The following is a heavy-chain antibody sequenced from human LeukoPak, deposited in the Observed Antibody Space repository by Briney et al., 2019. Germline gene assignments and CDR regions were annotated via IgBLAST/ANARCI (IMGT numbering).Heavy chain of an antibody. V-gene: IGHV1-8*01. CDR1: GYTFTSYD. J-gene: IGHJ4*02. CDR2: MNPNSGNT. D-gene: IGHD3-3*01. CDR3: ARGLMGYYDFWSGPHD. Sequence: VASVKVSCKASGYTFTSYDINWVRQATGQGLEWMGWMNPNSGNTGYAQKFQGRVTMTRNTSISTAYMELSSLRSEDTAVYYCARGLMGYYDFWSGPHDWGQGTLVTVSS.